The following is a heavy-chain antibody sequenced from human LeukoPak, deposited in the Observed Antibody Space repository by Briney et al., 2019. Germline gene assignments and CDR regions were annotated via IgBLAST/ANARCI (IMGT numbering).Heavy chain of an antibody. V-gene: IGHV4-59*01. CDR1: GGSISSYY. CDR3: AXXEDGYNFDSYYYYMDV. CDR2: IYYSGST. D-gene: IGHD5-24*01. Sequence: PSETLSLTCTVSGGSISSYYWSWIRQPPGKGLEWIGYIYYSGSTNYNPSLKSRVTISVDTSKNQFSLKLSSVTAAYTAVYYLAXXEDGYNFDSYYYYMDVWGKGTTVTVSS. J-gene: IGHJ6*03.